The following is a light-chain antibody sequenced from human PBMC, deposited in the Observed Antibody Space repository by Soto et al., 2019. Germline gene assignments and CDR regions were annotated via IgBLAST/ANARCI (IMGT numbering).Light chain of an antibody. Sequence: EIQMTQSPSSLSASVGDRVTITCRASQGIRNDLHWYQQKPGKAPKRLIYAASILQRGVPSRFSGSGSGTEFTLTISNLQPEDFATYYCLQHNSYPLTFGGGTKVEIK. CDR1: QGIRND. V-gene: IGKV1-17*02. CDR2: AAS. J-gene: IGKJ4*01. CDR3: LQHNSYPLT.